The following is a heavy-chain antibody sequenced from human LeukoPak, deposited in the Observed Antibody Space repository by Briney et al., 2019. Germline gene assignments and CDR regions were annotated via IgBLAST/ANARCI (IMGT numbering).Heavy chain of an antibody. CDR3: ARVRIDSSGWYPFFDY. CDR1: GFTFSSYW. J-gene: IGHJ4*02. Sequence: GGSLRLSCAASGFTFSSYWMSWVRQAPGKGLEWVANIKQDGSEKYHVDSVKGRFTISRDNAKNSLYLQMNSLRAEDTAVYYCARVRIDSSGWYPFFDYWGQGTLVTVSS. CDR2: IKQDGSEK. V-gene: IGHV3-7*02. D-gene: IGHD6-19*01.